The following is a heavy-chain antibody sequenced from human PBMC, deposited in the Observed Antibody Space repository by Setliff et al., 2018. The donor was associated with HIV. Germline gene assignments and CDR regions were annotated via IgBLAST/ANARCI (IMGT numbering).Heavy chain of an antibody. V-gene: IGHV3-15*01. D-gene: IGHD1-26*01. CDR2: IRSKKNGGTT. CDR3: TTDLGSGRFSWNSN. CDR1: GFTFSNAW. Sequence: GGSLRLSCAAAGFTFSNAWMTWVRQAPGKGLEWVARIRSKKNGGTTYYAAPVEGRFTNSRDDSKNTLSLQMNGLKTEDKAIYYCTTDLGSGRFSWNSNWGQGTLVTVAS. J-gene: IGHJ4*02.